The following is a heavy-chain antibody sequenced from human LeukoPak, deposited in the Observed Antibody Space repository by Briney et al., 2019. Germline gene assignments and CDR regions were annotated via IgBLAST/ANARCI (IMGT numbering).Heavy chain of an antibody. CDR2: ISSSSNYI. J-gene: IGHJ4*02. CDR1: GFTFSIYS. CDR3: ARAGPADY. Sequence: PGGSLRLSCAASGFTFSIYSMNWVRQAPGKGLEWVSSISSSSNYIYYADPVKGRFTISRGNAKNSLYLQMNSLRAEDTAVYYCARAGPADYWGQGTLVTVSS. V-gene: IGHV3-21*01.